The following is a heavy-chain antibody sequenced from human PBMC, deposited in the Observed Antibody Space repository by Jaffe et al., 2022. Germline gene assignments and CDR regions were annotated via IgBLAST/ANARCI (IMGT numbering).Heavy chain of an antibody. Sequence: EVQLVESGGGLVQPGGSLRLSCAASGFTFSDHYMDWVRQAPGKGLEWVGRTRNKANSYTTEYAASVKGRFTISRDDSKNSLYLQMNSLKTEDTAVYYCARAYSITGTTVWDYWGQGTLVTVSS. CDR1: GFTFSDHY. V-gene: IGHV3-72*01. D-gene: IGHD1-20*01. J-gene: IGHJ4*02. CDR2: TRNKANSYTT. CDR3: ARAYSITGTTVWDY.